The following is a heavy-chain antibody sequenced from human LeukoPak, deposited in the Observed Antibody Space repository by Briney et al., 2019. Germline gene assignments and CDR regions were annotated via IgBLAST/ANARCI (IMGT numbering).Heavy chain of an antibody. D-gene: IGHD2-2*01. Sequence: PGGSLRLSCVASGFSLRNYWMSWVRQAPGKGLGWVANIKQDESEKYYVDSVKGRFTISRDNAKNSLYLQMNSLRAEYTAVYYCARALDSSSSRYQAFEYWGQGTLVTVSS. CDR3: ARALDSSSSRYQAFEY. V-gene: IGHV3-7*01. CDR2: IKQDESEK. J-gene: IGHJ4*02. CDR1: GFSLRNYW.